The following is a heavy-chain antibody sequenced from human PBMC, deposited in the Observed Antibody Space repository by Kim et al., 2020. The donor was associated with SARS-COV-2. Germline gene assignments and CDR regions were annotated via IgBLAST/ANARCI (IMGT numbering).Heavy chain of an antibody. V-gene: IGHV3-30-3*01. D-gene: IGHD2-21*02. J-gene: IGHJ4*02. CDR1: GFTFSSYA. Sequence: GGSLRLSCAASGFTFSSYAMHWVRQAPGKGLEWVAVISYDGSNKYYADSVKGRFTISRDNSKNTLYLQMNSLRAEDTAVYYCARDSMMTAANLFDYWGQ. CDR2: ISYDGSNK. CDR3: ARDSMMTAANLFDY.